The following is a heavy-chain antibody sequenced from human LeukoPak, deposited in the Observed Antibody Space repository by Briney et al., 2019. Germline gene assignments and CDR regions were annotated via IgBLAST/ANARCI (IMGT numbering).Heavy chain of an antibody. V-gene: IGHV3-53*04. CDR1: GFTFDDYA. J-gene: IGHJ4*02. Sequence: PGGSLRLSCAASGFTFDDYAMHWVRQAPGKGLEWVSVIYSGGSTYYADSVKGRFTISRHNSKNTLYLQMNSLRAEDTAVYYCAKDRTFDYWGQGTLVTVSS. CDR3: AKDRTFDY. CDR2: IYSGGST.